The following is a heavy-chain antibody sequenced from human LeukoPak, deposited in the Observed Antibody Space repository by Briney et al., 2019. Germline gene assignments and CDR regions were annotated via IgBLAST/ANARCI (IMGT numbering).Heavy chain of an antibody. CDR2: KEQDGGEK. J-gene: IGHJ4*02. CDR3: TRTARSYSDDFWSGYSAD. Sequence: QPGGSLRLSVAALGLPFSNFWLGWVPQAPGKGLGGGADKEQDGGEKYYVDSVKGRFTISRDNAKNSLYLQMSSLRAEDTAVYYCTRTARSYSDDFWSGYSADWGQGTLVTVSS. D-gene: IGHD3-3*01. V-gene: IGHV3-7*01. CDR1: GLPFSNFW.